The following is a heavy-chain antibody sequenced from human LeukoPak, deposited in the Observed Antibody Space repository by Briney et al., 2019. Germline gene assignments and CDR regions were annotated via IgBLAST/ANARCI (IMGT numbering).Heavy chain of an antibody. J-gene: IGHJ5*02. CDR1: GGSISSSSYY. V-gene: IGHV4-39*07. Sequence: SETLSLTCTVSGGSISSSSYYWGWIRQPPGKGLEWIGSIYYSGSTYYNPSLTSRVTISVDMSKNQLSMMLTSVTVADTAVYYCAKGAGPPWFDPWGQGTLVTVSS. CDR2: IYYSGST. D-gene: IGHD6-19*01. CDR3: AKGAGPPWFDP.